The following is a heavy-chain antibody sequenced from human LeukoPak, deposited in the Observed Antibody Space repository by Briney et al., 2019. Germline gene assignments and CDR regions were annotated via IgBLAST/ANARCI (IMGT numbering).Heavy chain of an antibody. CDR3: ARNHWSGYDSNWFDP. V-gene: IGHV4-59*01. CDR2: IYYSGST. J-gene: IGHJ5*02. CDR1: GGSISSYY. D-gene: IGHD5-12*01. Sequence: SETLSLTCTVSGGSISSYYWSWIRQPPGKGLEWIGYIYYSGSTNYNPSLKSRVTISVDTSKNQFSLKLSSVTAADTAVYYCARNHWSGYDSNWFDPWGQGTLVTVSS.